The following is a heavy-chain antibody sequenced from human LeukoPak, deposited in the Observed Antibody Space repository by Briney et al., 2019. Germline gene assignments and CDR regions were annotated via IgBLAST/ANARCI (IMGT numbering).Heavy chain of an antibody. CDR2: IHTSGGT. Sequence: SETLSLTCTVSGGSISDYYWSWIRQPPRKGLEWIAYIHTSGGTNYNPSLKSRVVVSVDTSKNQFSLKLSSVTGADTAMYYCGRYDSSGYSHFDYWGQGSLVTVSS. CDR1: GGSISDYY. D-gene: IGHD3-22*01. V-gene: IGHV4-4*09. J-gene: IGHJ4*02. CDR3: GRYDSSGYSHFDY.